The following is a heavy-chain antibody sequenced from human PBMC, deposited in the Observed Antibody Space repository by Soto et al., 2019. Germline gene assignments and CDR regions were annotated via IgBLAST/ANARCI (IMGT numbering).Heavy chain of an antibody. V-gene: IGHV4-30-4*01. CDR1: GGSISSGDYY. CDR2: IYYSGST. Sequence: QVQLQESGPGLVKPSQTLSLTCTVSGGSISSGDYYWSWIRQPPGKGLEWIGYIYYSGSTYYNPSLKSRVTISVDTSKNQFSLKLSSVTAADTAVYYCARDADSNHPDHYYYGMDVWGQGTTVTVSS. D-gene: IGHD4-4*01. CDR3: ARDADSNHPDHYYYGMDV. J-gene: IGHJ6*02.